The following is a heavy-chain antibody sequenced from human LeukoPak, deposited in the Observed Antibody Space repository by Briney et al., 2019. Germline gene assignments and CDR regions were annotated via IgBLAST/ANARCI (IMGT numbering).Heavy chain of an antibody. CDR1: GFTFSSYG. CDR3: AKTTVYSSSWYYFDY. Sequence: GGSLRLSCAASGFTFSSYGMHWVRQAAGKGLEWVAVISYDGSNKYYADSVKGRFTISRDNSKNTLYLQMNSLRAEDTAVYYCAKTTVYSSSWYYFDYWGQGTLVTVSS. J-gene: IGHJ4*02. CDR2: ISYDGSNK. V-gene: IGHV3-30*18. D-gene: IGHD6-13*01.